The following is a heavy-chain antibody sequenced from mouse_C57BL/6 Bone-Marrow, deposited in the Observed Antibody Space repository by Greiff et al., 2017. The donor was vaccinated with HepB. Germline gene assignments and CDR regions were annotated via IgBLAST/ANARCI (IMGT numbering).Heavy chain of an antibody. V-gene: IGHV3-6*01. CDR1: GYSITSCYY. D-gene: IGHD4-1*01. CDR3: ARALTSGAWFAY. CDR2: ISYDGSN. J-gene: IGHJ3*01. Sequence: EVQLQQSGPGLVKPSQSLSLTCSVTGYSITSCYYWNWIRQFPGNKLEWMGYISYDGSNNYNPTLKNRISITRDTSKNQFFLKLNSVTTEDTATYYCARALTSGAWFAYWGQGTLVTVSA.